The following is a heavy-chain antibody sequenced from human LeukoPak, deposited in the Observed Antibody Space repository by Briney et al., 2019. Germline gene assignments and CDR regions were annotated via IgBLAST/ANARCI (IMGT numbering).Heavy chain of an antibody. CDR3: ARDARYYYDSSGYYGKY. CDR1: GYTFTSYG. V-gene: IGHV1-18*01. Sequence: ASVKVSCKGSGYTFTSYGIIWVRQAPPQGLEWMGWISGYNGNTNYAQKLQGRVTMTTDTSTSTAYLELRSLRSDDTAVYYCARDARYYYDSSGYYGKYWGQGTLVTVSS. J-gene: IGHJ4*02. CDR2: ISGYNGNT. D-gene: IGHD3-22*01.